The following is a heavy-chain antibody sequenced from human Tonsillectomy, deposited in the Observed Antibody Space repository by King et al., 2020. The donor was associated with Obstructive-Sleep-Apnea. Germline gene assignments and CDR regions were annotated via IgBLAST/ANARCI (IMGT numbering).Heavy chain of an antibody. CDR3: ASSDILTTNAFDI. D-gene: IGHD3-9*01. Sequence: LQLQESGPGLVKPSETLSLTCTVSGGSISSSSYYWGWIRQPPGKGVEWIGSLYYSGSPYYNPSLKSRVTISVDTSKNQFSLKLSSVTAADTAVYYCASSDILTTNAFDIWGQGTMVTVSS. CDR1: GGSISSSSYY. V-gene: IGHV4-39*07. J-gene: IGHJ3*02. CDR2: LYYSGSP.